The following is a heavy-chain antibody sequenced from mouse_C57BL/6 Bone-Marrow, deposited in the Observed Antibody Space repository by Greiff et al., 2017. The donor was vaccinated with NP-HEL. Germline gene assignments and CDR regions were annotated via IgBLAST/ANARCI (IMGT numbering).Heavy chain of an antibody. CDR3: ARQGYYGSSYYAMDY. Sequence: VQLKESGGGLVQPGGSLKLSCAASGFTFSDYYMYWVRQTPEKRLEWVAYISNGGGSTYYPDTVKGRFTISRDNAKNTLYLQMSRLKSEDTAMYYCARQGYYGSSYYAMDYWGQGTSVTVSS. V-gene: IGHV5-12*01. D-gene: IGHD1-1*01. CDR1: GFTFSDYY. J-gene: IGHJ4*01. CDR2: ISNGGGST.